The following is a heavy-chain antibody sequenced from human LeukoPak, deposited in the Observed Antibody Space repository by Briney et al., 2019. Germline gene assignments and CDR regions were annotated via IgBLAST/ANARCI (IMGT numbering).Heavy chain of an antibody. V-gene: IGHV1-18*01. J-gene: IGHJ4*02. CDR1: GYSFSTFG. CDR3: ARAGASVTTHFDY. Sequence: ASVKVSCKASGYSFSTFGISWVRPTPRQGGEWMGWIVAYNGNTNFAQKTQDGVTITTDTIPKTAHMDIRSLRSDDTAVYYCARAGASVTTHFDYWGQGTLVTVSS. CDR2: IVAYNGNT. D-gene: IGHD4-17*01.